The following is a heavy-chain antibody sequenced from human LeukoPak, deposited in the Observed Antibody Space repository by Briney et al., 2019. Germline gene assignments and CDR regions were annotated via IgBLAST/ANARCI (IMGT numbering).Heavy chain of an antibody. CDR1: GFTFSIYG. V-gene: IGHV3-23*01. D-gene: IGHD3-16*01. J-gene: IGHJ4*02. CDR2: ISDSGTHT. CDR3: ARGASYDAPDY. Sequence: PGGSLRLSCAASGFTFSIYGMSWFRQAPAKGLEWVSSISDSGTHTYYTDSVKGRFTSSRDNSKNTLFLVMNSLRGEDTAVYYCARGASYDAPDYWGQGTLVTVSS.